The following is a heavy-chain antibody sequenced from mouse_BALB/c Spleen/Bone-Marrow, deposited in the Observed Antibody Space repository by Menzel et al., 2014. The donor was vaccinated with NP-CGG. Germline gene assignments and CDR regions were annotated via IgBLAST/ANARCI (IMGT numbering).Heavy chain of an antibody. D-gene: IGHD3-3*01. Sequence: QVQLQQSGSELVKPGALVKISCKASGYTFTSYDINWVKQRPGQGLEWIGWIYPGDGSTKYNEKFKGKATLTADKSSSTAYMQLSSLTSENSAVYFCARWGTYYAMDYWGQGTSVTVSS. V-gene: IGHV1S56*01. CDR1: GYTFTSYD. CDR2: IYPGDGST. J-gene: IGHJ4*01. CDR3: ARWGTYYAMDY.